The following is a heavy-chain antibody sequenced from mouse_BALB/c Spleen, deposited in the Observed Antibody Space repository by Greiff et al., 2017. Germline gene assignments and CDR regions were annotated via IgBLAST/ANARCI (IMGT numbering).Heavy chain of an antibody. J-gene: IGHJ4*01. V-gene: IGHV5-4*02. D-gene: IGHD4-1*01. CDR3: ARGGNWDAMDY. CDR1: GFTFSDYY. CDR2: ISDGGSYT. Sequence: EVQRVESGGGLVKPGGSLKLSCAASGFTFSDYYMYWVRQTPEKRLEWVATISDGGSYTYYPDSVKGRFTISRDNAKNNLYLQMSSLKSEDTAMYYCARGGNWDAMDYWGQGTSVTVSS.